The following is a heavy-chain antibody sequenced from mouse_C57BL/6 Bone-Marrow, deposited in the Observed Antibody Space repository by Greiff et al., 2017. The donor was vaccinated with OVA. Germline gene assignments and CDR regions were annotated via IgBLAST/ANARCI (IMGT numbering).Heavy chain of an antibody. J-gene: IGHJ2*01. D-gene: IGHD1-1*01. CDR2: IDPNSGGN. V-gene: IGHV1-72*01. Sequence: QVQLQQPGAELVKPGASVKLSCKASGYTFTSYWMHWVKQRPGRGLAWIGRIDPNSGGNKYNEKFKSKAQLTVDKPSSTSYMQLSSLTSEDSAVYYCARWEITTVERDYFDYWGQGTTLTVSS. CDR3: ARWEITTVERDYFDY. CDR1: GYTFTSYW.